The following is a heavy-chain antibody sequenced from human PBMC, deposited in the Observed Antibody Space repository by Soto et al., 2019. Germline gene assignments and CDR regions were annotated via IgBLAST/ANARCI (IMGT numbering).Heavy chain of an antibody. CDR1: GGSISSYY. Sequence: SETLSLTCTVSGGSISSYYWSWIRQPPGKGLEWIGYIYYSGSTYYNPSLKSRVTISVNTSKNQFSLKLSSVTAADTAVYYCARLMGLMVYAPDYWGQGTLVTVSS. CDR2: IYYSGST. V-gene: IGHV4-59*04. D-gene: IGHD2-8*01. J-gene: IGHJ4*02. CDR3: ARLMGLMVYAPDY.